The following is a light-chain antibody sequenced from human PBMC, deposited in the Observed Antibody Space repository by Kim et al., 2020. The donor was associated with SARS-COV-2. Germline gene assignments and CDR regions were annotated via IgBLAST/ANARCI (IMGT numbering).Light chain of an antibody. Sequence: PGETATLSCMASQSVSSPLAWYQPRPGQPPRLLIYGASTRATGIPARFSGSGSGTEFTLTISSLQSEDFAIYFCQQYSDWPPGDTFGQGTKLEI. CDR3: QQYSDWPPGDT. CDR2: GAS. CDR1: QSVSSP. J-gene: IGKJ2*01. V-gene: IGKV3-15*01.